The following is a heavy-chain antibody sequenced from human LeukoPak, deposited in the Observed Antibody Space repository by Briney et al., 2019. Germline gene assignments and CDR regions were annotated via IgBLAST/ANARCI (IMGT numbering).Heavy chain of an antibody. D-gene: IGHD1-26*01. J-gene: IGHJ6*02. CDR3: ARGPFQLVGYYYYGMDV. V-gene: IGHV4-31*03. Sequence: SETLSLTCTVSGGSISSGGYYWSWIRQHPGKGLEWIGYIYYSGSTYYNPSLKSRVTISVDTSKNQFSLKLSSVTAADTAVYYCARGPFQLVGYYYYGMDVWGQGTTVTVSS. CDR2: IYYSGST. CDR1: GGSISSGGYY.